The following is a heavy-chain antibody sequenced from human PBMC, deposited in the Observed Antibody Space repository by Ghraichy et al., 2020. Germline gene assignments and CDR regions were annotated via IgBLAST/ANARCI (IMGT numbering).Heavy chain of an antibody. Sequence: GGSLRLSCAASGFTFSNAWMSWVRQAPGEGLEWVGRIKSKTDGGTTDYAAPVKGRFTISRDDSKNTLYLQMNSLKTEDTAVYYCTTNLIPYSSSWDNWFDPWGQGTLVTVSS. J-gene: IGHJ5*02. V-gene: IGHV3-15*01. D-gene: IGHD6-13*01. CDR2: IKSKTDGGTT. CDR3: TTNLIPYSSSWDNWFDP. CDR1: GFTFSNAW.